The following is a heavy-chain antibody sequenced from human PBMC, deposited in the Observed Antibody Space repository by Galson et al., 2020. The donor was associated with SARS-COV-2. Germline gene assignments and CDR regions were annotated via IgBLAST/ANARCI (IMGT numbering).Heavy chain of an antibody. V-gene: IGHV4-34*01. CDR2: INHSGST. CDR1: GGSFSGYY. D-gene: IGHD3-9*01. CDR3: ARSRNYDILDGDGEASFQE. Sequence: SETLSLTCAVYGGSFSGYYWSWIRQPPGKGLEWIGEINHSGSTNYNPSLKSRVTISVDTSKNQFSLKLSSVTAADTAVYFCARSRNYDILDGDGEASFQERGQGNLVT. J-gene: IGHJ4*02.